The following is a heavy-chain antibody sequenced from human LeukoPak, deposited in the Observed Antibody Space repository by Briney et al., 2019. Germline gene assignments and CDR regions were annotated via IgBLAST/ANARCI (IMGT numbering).Heavy chain of an antibody. CDR1: GGTFSSYA. J-gene: IGHJ5*02. D-gene: IGHD3-10*01. V-gene: IGHV1-69*06. Sequence: SVKVSCKASGGTFSSYAISWVRQAPGQGLEWMGGIIPIFGTANYAQKFQSRVTITVDKSTSTAYMELSSLRSEDTAVYYCARERDYYGSGSPNWFDPWGQGTLVTVSS. CDR2: IIPIFGTA. CDR3: ARERDYYGSGSPNWFDP.